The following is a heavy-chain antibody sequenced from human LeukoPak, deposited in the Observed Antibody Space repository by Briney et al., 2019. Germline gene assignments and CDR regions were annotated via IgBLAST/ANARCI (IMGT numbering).Heavy chain of an antibody. CDR2: ISYDGDNQ. CDR3: AKCRDLWLAYFDY. J-gene: IGHJ4*02. Sequence: GGSLRLSCAASGFTFNSFGMHWVRQAPGKGLEWVAVISYDGDNQYYADSVKGRFTISRDNSKNTLYLQMNSLRADDTAVYYCAKCRDLWLAYFDYWGQGTLVTVSS. D-gene: IGHD6-19*01. V-gene: IGHV3-30*18. CDR1: GFTFNSFG.